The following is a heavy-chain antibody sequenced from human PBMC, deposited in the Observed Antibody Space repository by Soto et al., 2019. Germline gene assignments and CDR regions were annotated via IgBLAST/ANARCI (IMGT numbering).Heavy chain of an antibody. D-gene: IGHD3-22*01. CDR3: AKDPMDYYDSSGYGIDY. Sequence: GESLKISCAAAGFAFSTYAMTWVRQAPGKGLEWVSVISGSGGSSYYAASVKGRFTISRDNSKNTLYLQMNSLRAEDTAVYYCAKDPMDYYDSSGYGIDYWGQGTLVTVSS. CDR1: GFAFSTYA. V-gene: IGHV3-23*01. CDR2: ISGSGGSS. J-gene: IGHJ4*02.